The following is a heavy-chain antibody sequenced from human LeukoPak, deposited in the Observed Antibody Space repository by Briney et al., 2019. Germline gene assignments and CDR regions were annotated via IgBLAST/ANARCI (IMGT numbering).Heavy chain of an antibody. CDR3: AREYSGLDY. V-gene: IGHV3-11*01. CDR2: IRDGGTTI. Sequence: GGSLRLSCAASGFTFSDHYMTWIRQAPGKGLEWVSYIRDGGTTINYADSVKGRFSISRDNGKNLVFLQMNSLRAEDTAIYYCAREYSGLDYWGQGTLVIVSS. CDR1: GFTFSDHY. J-gene: IGHJ4*02. D-gene: IGHD5-12*01.